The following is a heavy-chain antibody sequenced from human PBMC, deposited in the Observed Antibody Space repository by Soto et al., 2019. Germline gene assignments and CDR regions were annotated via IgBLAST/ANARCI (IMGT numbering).Heavy chain of an antibody. Sequence: GGSLRLSCAASGFTFSSYAMSWVRQAPGKGLEWVSAISGSGGSTDYADSVKGRFTFSRDNSKNTMYLQMNSLRAEDTAVYYCAKDLGYYDSSGLGGMDVWGQGTTVTVSS. CDR2: ISGSGGST. J-gene: IGHJ6*02. D-gene: IGHD3-22*01. CDR1: GFTFSSYA. V-gene: IGHV3-23*01. CDR3: AKDLGYYDSSGLGGMDV.